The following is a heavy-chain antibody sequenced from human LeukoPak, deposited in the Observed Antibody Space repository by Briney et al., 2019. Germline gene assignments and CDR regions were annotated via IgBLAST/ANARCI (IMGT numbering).Heavy chain of an antibody. J-gene: IGHJ6*03. CDR3: ARDGGSVVAATPYYYYCYMDV. Sequence: GGSLRLSCAASGFTFSSYSMNWVRQAPGKGLEWVSSISSSSSYIYYADSVKGRFTISRDNAKNSLYLQMNSLRAEDTAVYYCARDGGSVVAATPYYYYCYMDVWGKGTTVTVSS. V-gene: IGHV3-21*01. CDR2: ISSSSSYI. CDR1: GFTFSSYS. D-gene: IGHD2-15*01.